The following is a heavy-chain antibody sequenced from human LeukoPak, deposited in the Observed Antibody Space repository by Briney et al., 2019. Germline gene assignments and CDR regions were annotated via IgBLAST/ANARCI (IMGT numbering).Heavy chain of an antibody. V-gene: IGHV3-7*01. CDR3: ARDGGYSSGPDFDF. J-gene: IGHJ4*02. CDR2: TKQDGSEK. Sequence: GGSLRLSCAASRFTFTDYWMSWVRQAPGKGLEWVANTKQDGSEKYYMDSVKGRFTISRDNAKNSLYLQIHSLRAEDTALYYCARDGGYSSGPDFDFWGQGTLLTVSS. D-gene: IGHD5-18*01. CDR1: RFTFTDYW.